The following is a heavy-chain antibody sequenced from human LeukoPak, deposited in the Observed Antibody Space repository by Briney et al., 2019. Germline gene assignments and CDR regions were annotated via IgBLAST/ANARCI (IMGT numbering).Heavy chain of an antibody. CDR3: AREGYDFWSGYPNWFDP. J-gene: IGHJ5*02. CDR1: GGSISSGDYY. Sequence: SQTLSLTCTVSGGSISSGDYYWSWIRQPPGKGLEWIAYIYYSGSTYYNPSLKSRVTISVDTSKNQFSLKLRSVTAADTAVYYCAREGYDFWSGYPNWFDPWGQGTLVTVSS. D-gene: IGHD3-3*01. CDR2: IYYSGST. V-gene: IGHV4-30-4*08.